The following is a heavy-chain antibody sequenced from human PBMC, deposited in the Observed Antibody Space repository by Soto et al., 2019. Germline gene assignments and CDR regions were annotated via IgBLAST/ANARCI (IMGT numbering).Heavy chain of an antibody. CDR2: ISYDGSNK. D-gene: IGHD3-22*01. J-gene: IGHJ4*02. Sequence: QVQLVESGGGVVQPGRSLRLSCAASGFTFSSYGMHWVRQAPGKGLEWVAVISYDGSNKYYADSVKGRFTISRDNSKNTLYLQMNSLRAEDTAVYYCAKDVPYDSSGYGPDYWGQGTLVTVSS. CDR1: GFTFSSYG. CDR3: AKDVPYDSSGYGPDY. V-gene: IGHV3-30*18.